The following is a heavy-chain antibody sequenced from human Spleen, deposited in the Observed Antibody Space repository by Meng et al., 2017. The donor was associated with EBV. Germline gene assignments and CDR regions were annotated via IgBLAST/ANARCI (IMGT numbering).Heavy chain of an antibody. CDR3: ARCTRGDSPEEFQY. CDR2: IYYSGTT. V-gene: IGHV4-61*01. J-gene: IGHJ1*01. Sequence: QVQLQGPGPGLVKPSGTLSLTCHVSGASVGRNTYYWSWIRQPPGKGLEWIGYIYYSGTTKYNPSLKSRVTISVDTSKNQFSLKLNSVTTADTAVYYFARCTRGDSPEEFQYWGQGTLVTVSS. D-gene: IGHD2-21*02. CDR1: GASVGRNTYY.